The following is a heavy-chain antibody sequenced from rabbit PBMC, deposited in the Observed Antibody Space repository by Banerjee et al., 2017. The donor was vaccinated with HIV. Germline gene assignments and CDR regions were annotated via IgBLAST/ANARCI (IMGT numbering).Heavy chain of an antibody. Sequence: QEQLEESGGDLVKPEGSLTLTCTASGFSFSSTYYMCWVRQAPGKGLEWIGCIYTSSGSTYYASWAKGRFTISKTSSTTVTLQMTSLTAADTATYFCARSGGGAGYGLWGQGTLVTVS. V-gene: IGHV1S45*01. J-gene: IGHJ4*01. CDR1: GFSFSSTYY. D-gene: IGHD6-1*01. CDR3: ARSGGGAGYGL. CDR2: IYTSSGST.